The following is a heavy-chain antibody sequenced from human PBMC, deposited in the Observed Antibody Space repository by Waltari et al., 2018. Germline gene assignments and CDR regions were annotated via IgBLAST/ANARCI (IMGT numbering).Heavy chain of an antibody. V-gene: IGHV1-69-2*01. CDR2: IDPEDGET. J-gene: IGHJ4*02. D-gene: IGHD3-10*01. CDR3: APLPGGSGQTFDY. Sequence: EVELVQSGAEVKKPGATVKISCKASGYTCMDYFMHWVQQAPGKGLEWMGRIDPEDGETVYSEKFQCRVTITADTSTDTAYMELSSLTSGDTAVYYCAPLPGGSGQTFDYWGQGTLVTVSS. CDR1: GYTCMDYF.